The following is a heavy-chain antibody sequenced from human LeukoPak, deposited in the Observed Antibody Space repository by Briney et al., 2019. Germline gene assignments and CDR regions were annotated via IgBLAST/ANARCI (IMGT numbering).Heavy chain of an antibody. CDR2: IIPIFGTA. V-gene: IGHV1-69*01. D-gene: IGHD3-10*01. J-gene: IGHJ3*02. Sequence: SVKVSCKASGGTFSSYAISWVRQAPGQGLEWMGGIIPIFGTANYAQKFQGRVTITADESTSTAYMELSSLRSEDTAVYYCARNSGFGETDAFDIWGQGTMVTVSS. CDR1: GGTFSSYA. CDR3: ARNSGFGETDAFDI.